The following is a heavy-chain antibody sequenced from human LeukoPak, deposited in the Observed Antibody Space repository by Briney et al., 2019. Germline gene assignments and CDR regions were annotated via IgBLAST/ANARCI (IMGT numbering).Heavy chain of an antibody. CDR2: ISSNGGST. J-gene: IGHJ4*02. CDR1: GFTFSSYA. D-gene: IGHD3-10*01. CDR3: ARDSITMVRGVLYY. Sequence: PGGSLRLSCAASGFTFSSYAMHWVRQAPGKGLEYVSAISSNGGSTYYANSVKGRFTISRDNSKNTLYLQMGSLRAEDMAVYYCARDSITMVRGVLYYWGQGTLVTVSS. V-gene: IGHV3-64*01.